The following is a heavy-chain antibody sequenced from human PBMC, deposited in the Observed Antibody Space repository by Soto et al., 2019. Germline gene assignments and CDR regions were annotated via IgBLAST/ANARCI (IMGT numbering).Heavy chain of an antibody. Sequence: SETLSLTCTVSGGSISSYYWSWIRQPPGKGLEWIGYIYYSGSTNYNPSLKSRVTISVDTSKNQFSLKLSSVTAADTAVYYCARNYGSGPNYYYGMDVWGQGTTVTVSS. D-gene: IGHD3-10*01. CDR1: GGSISSYY. V-gene: IGHV4-59*01. CDR2: IYYSGST. J-gene: IGHJ6*02. CDR3: ARNYGSGPNYYYGMDV.